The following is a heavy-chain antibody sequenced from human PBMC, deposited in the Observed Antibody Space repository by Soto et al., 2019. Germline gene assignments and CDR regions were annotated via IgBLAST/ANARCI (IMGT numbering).Heavy chain of an antibody. CDR2: ISWNSGSI. V-gene: IGHV3-9*01. CDR1: GFTFDDYA. Sequence: VQLVESGGGLVQPGRSLRLSCAASGFTFDDYAMHWVRQAPGKGLEWVSGISWNSGSIGYADSVKGRFTISRDNAKNSLYLQMNSLRAEDTALYYCAVVTGDNWFDPWGQGTLVTVSS. CDR3: AVVTGDNWFDP. D-gene: IGHD1-26*01. J-gene: IGHJ5*02.